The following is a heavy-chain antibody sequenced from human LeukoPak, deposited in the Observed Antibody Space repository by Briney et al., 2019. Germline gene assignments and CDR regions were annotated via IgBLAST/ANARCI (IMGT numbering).Heavy chain of an antibody. Sequence: SVKVSCKTSGGTFSSYGISWVRQAPGQGLEWMGRIIPIFDTANYAQKFQGRVTITTDESTSTAYMELSSLRSEDMAVYYCARDRGERDSSWSLPAHGFDIWGQGTMVTVSS. CDR2: IIPIFDTA. D-gene: IGHD6-13*01. J-gene: IGHJ3*02. CDR3: ARDRGERDSSWSLPAHGFDI. V-gene: IGHV1-69*05. CDR1: GGTFSSYG.